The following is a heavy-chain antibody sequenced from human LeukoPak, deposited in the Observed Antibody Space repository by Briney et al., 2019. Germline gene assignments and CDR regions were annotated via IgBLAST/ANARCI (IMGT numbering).Heavy chain of an antibody. CDR1: GFTVSSTH. D-gene: IGHD5-12*01. CDR3: ARDTTTHFDY. V-gene: IGHV3-53*01. Sequence: GGSLRLSCAASGFTVSSTHMSWVREAPGKGVEWVSVIYTGGTTYYADSVKGRFTVSRDNSKNTLYLQMNSLRAEDTAVYYCARDTTTHFDYWGQGTPVTVSS. CDR2: IYTGGTT. J-gene: IGHJ4*02.